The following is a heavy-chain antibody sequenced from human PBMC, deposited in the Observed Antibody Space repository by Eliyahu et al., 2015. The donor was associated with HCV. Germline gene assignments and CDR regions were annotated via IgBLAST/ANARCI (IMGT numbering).Heavy chain of an antibody. Sequence: QVHLQQWGAGLLKPSETLSLTCAVYGGSFSGHYWSWIRQTPGKGLEWIGEVNDSGSTNLGPSLKSRVTITVDTSKNQFSLKVNSLTGADTAIYYCGRATPSPHSSGWYLDSWGQGTLVTVSS. CDR2: VNDSGST. D-gene: IGHD6-19*01. J-gene: IGHJ4*02. V-gene: IGHV4-34*02. CDR3: GRATPSPHSSGWYLDS. CDR1: GGSFSGHY.